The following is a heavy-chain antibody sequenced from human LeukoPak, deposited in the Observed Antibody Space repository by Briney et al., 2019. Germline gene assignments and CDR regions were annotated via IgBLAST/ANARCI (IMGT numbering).Heavy chain of an antibody. J-gene: IGHJ3*02. D-gene: IGHD3-22*01. Sequence: TPGGSLRLSCAASGFTFSSYSMYWVRQAPGKGLEWVSSISSSSSYIYYADSVKGRFTISRDNAKNSLYLQMNSLRAEDTAVYYCAREAYYYDSSGPTKDAFDIWGQGTMVTVSS. CDR3: AREAYYYDSSGPTKDAFDI. CDR1: GFTFSSYS. CDR2: ISSSSSYI. V-gene: IGHV3-21*01.